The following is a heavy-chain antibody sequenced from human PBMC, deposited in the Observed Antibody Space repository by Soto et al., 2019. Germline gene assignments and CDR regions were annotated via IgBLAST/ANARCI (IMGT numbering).Heavy chain of an antibody. CDR2: IYYSGST. J-gene: IGHJ4*02. D-gene: IGHD2-15*01. Sequence: SETLSLTCTVSGGSISSSSYYWGWIRQPPGKGLEWIGSIYYSGSTYYNPSLKSRVTISVDTSKNQFSLKLSSVTAADTAVYYCARQPQAASLDYWGQGTLVTVSS. V-gene: IGHV4-39*01. CDR3: ARQPQAASLDY. CDR1: GGSISSSSYY.